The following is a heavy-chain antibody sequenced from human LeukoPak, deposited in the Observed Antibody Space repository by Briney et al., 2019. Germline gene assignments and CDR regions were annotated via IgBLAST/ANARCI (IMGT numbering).Heavy chain of an antibody. D-gene: IGHD7-27*01. V-gene: IGHV4-4*02. CDR2: MYHSGST. Sequence: SGTLSLTCAVSGGSMSSSSWWSWVRQPPGKGLEWIGEMYHSGSTNYNPSLKSRVTISVDTSKNQFSLKLSSVTAADTAVYYCARVLVTGKWYHYYYGMDVWGQGTTVTVSS. CDR3: ARVLVTGKWYHYYYGMDV. CDR1: GGSMSSSSW. J-gene: IGHJ6*02.